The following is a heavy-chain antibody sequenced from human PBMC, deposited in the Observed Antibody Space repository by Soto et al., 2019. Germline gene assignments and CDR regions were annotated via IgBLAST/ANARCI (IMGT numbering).Heavy chain of an antibody. D-gene: IGHD3-9*01. V-gene: IGHV3-23*01. CDR1: GVAISGYA. CDR2: ISHSGDNT. Sequence: GGSLRLSCIASGVAISGYAMSWVRQAPGQGLQWVSYISHSGDNTYYADAVKGRFTISRDNSKNTLYLQMNSPRAEDTAEYYCLTWSHNVLTGPDGYGMDVWGQGTTVTVS. J-gene: IGHJ6*02. CDR3: LTWSHNVLTGPDGYGMDV.